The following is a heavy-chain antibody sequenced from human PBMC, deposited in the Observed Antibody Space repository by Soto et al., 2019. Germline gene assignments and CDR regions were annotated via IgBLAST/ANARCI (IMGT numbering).Heavy chain of an antibody. D-gene: IGHD3-22*01. Sequence: SVKVSCKASGGTFSSYAISWVRQAPGQGLEWMGGIIPIFGTANYAQKFQGRVTITADESTSTAYMELSSLRSEDTAVYYCARDRRWSYYDSSGYDYWGQGTLVTVSS. CDR3: ARDRRWSYYDSSGYDY. CDR1: GGTFSSYA. V-gene: IGHV1-69*13. J-gene: IGHJ4*02. CDR2: IIPIFGTA.